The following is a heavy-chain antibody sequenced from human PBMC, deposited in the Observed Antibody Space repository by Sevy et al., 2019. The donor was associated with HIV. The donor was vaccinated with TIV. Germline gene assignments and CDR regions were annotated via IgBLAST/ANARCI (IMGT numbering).Heavy chain of an antibody. CDR2: IYPGGNS. V-gene: IGHV4-4*07. CDR1: GGSISSYY. CDR3: ARDYRYDFHGSGRHYFDY. D-gene: IGHD3-10*01. J-gene: IGHJ4*02. Sequence: SETLSLTCTVSGGSISSYYWSWIRQPAGKGLEWIGRIYPGGNSNYNPPLKSRVTMSVDTSKNQFSLRLSSVTAADTAVYYCARDYRYDFHGSGRHYFDYWGQGTLVTVSS.